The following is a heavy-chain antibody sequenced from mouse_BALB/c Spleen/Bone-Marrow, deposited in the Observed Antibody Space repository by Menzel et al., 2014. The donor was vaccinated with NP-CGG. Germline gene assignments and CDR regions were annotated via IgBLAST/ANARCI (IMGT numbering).Heavy chain of an antibody. CDR3: AGLDQRYEGY. CDR2: INPYNDGT. CDR1: GYTFTSYF. Sequence: EVKVVESGPELVKPGASVKMSCKASGYTFTSYFMHWVKQKPGQGLEWIGYINPYNDGTKYNEKFKGKATLTSDKSSSTAYMELSSLTSEDSAVYYCAGLDQRYEGYWGQGTTLTVSS. J-gene: IGHJ2*01. V-gene: IGHV1-14*01. D-gene: IGHD2-10*02.